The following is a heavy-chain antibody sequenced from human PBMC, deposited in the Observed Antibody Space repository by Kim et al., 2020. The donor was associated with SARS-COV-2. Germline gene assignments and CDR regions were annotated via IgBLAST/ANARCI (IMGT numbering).Heavy chain of an antibody. CDR1: GFTFSSYG. D-gene: IGHD5-18*01. J-gene: IGHJ6*02. V-gene: IGHV3-30*18. CDR2: ISYDGSNK. CDR3: AKDQVGYSYGRGATGEYYYYGMDV. Sequence: GESLKISCAASGFTFSSYGMHWVRQAPGKGLEWVAVISYDGSNKYYADSVKGRFTISRDNSKNTLYLQMNSLRAEDTAVYYCAKDQVGYSYGRGATGEYYYYGMDVWGQGTTVTVSS.